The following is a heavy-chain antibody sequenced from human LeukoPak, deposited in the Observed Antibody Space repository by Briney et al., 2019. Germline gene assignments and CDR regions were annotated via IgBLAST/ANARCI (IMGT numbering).Heavy chain of an antibody. CDR2: IYYSGST. Sequence: SPSETLSLTCTVSGGSISSYYWSWIREPPGKGLEWIGYIYYSGSTNYNPSLKSRVTISVDTSKNQFSLKLSSVTAADTAVYYCARAYIAAAGNNWFDPWGQGTLVTVSS. D-gene: IGHD6-13*01. CDR1: GGSISSYY. CDR3: ARAYIAAAGNNWFDP. V-gene: IGHV4-59*08. J-gene: IGHJ5*02.